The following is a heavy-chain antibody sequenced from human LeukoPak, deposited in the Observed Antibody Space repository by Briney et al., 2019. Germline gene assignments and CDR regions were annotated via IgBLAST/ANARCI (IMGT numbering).Heavy chain of an antibody. D-gene: IGHD5-12*01. V-gene: IGHV3-66*04. CDR2: IYSGGST. J-gene: IGHJ4*02. CDR1: GFAVSSNY. CDR3: ARLGYSGYKTLDY. Sequence: GGSLRLSCAASGFAVSSNYMTWVRQAPGKGLEWVSVIYSGGSTYYADSVKGRFTISRDNSKNTLYLQMNSLRAEDSAGYYCARLGYSGYKTLDYWGQGTLVAVSS.